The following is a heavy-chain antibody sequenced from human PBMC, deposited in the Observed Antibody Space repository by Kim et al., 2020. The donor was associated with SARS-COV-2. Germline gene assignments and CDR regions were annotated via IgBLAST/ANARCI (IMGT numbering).Heavy chain of an antibody. D-gene: IGHD2-8*02. J-gene: IGHJ4*02. CDR3: ARHMTGGTYPMDY. Sequence: YNPSLNSRVTISVDASKNQFSLKRNSVTPADTAIYYCARHMTGGTYPMDYWGQGALVTVSS. V-gene: IGHV4-59*08.